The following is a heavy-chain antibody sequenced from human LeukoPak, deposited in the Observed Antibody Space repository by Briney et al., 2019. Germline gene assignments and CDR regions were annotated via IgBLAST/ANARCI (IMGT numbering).Heavy chain of an antibody. D-gene: IGHD3-3*01. CDR1: GFTFNDYA. CDR3: VKGGLLEWLTPPYDAFDI. J-gene: IGHJ3*02. CDR2: IKWNSGNI. Sequence: PGGSLRLSCAASGFTFNDYAMHWVRHVPGKGLEWVSGIKWNSGNIGYADSVKGRFTISRDNAKNSLYLQMNSLRAEDTALYYCVKGGLLEWLTPPYDAFDIWGQGTMVTVSS. V-gene: IGHV3-9*01.